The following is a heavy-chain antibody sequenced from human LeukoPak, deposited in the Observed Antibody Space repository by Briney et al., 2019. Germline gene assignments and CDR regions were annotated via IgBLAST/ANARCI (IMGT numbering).Heavy chain of an antibody. J-gene: IGHJ3*02. CDR2: INSDGSNT. D-gene: IGHD1-26*01. CDR1: GFTFSNYW. Sequence: GGSLRLSCAASGFTFSNYWMHWVRQAPGKGLVWVSRINSDGSNTNYADSVKGRFTISRDNAKNTLYLQMNSLRAEDTAVYYCARDSVNSGSYGAFDIWGQGTMVTVSS. CDR3: ARDSVNSGSYGAFDI. V-gene: IGHV3-74*01.